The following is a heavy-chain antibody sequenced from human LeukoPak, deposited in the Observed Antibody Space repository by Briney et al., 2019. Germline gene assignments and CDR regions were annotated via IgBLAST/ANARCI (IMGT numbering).Heavy chain of an antibody. CDR1: GFTFDDYA. Sequence: GGSLRLSCAAPGFTFDDYAMHWVRHAPGKGLEWVSGTSWNSGSIGYADSVKGRFTISRDNAKNSLYLQMNSLRAEDMALYYCAKEHTYYYDSSGYSYFDYWGQGTLVTVSS. CDR2: TSWNSGSI. V-gene: IGHV3-9*03. J-gene: IGHJ4*02. CDR3: AKEHTYYYDSSGYSYFDY. D-gene: IGHD3-22*01.